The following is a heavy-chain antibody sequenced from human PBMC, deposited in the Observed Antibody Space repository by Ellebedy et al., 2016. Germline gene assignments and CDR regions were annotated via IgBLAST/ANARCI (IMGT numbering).Heavy chain of an antibody. D-gene: IGHD3-9*01. V-gene: IGHV3-48*02. J-gene: IGHJ4*02. Sequence: GESLKISCAASGFTFSRYSMNWVRQAPGKGLEWVSYIISSSSTIYYADSVKGRFTISRDNAKNSLYLQMNSLRDEDTAVYYCARGDILTGYYFSHVVDYWGQGTLVTVSS. CDR1: GFTFSRYS. CDR2: IISSSSTI. CDR3: ARGDILTGYYFSHVVDY.